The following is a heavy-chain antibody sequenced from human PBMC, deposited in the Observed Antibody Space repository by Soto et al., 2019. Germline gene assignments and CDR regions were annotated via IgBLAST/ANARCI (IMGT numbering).Heavy chain of an antibody. Sequence: QVQLVQSGAEVKKPGSSVKVSCKASGGTFSSYAISWVRQAPGQGLEWMGGIIPIFGTANYAQKFQGRVTITADESTSTAYMELSSLRSEDTAVYYCASEPYGDYGRGSIQAGALFDYWGQGTLVTVSS. J-gene: IGHJ4*02. CDR2: IIPIFGTA. V-gene: IGHV1-69*01. CDR3: ASEPYGDYGRGSIQAGALFDY. D-gene: IGHD4-17*01. CDR1: GGTFSSYA.